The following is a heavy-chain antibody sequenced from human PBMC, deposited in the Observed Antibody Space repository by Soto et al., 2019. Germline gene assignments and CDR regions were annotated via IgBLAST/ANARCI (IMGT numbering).Heavy chain of an antibody. CDR3: ARSRGYVPGGY. Sequence: SETLSLTCAVSGYPISSGYYWCWIRQPPGKGLEWIGIIHHSGSTYYNPSLRSRITISVDTSKNQFSLKMPSVTAADTAVYYCARSRGYVPGGYWGQGVLVTVSS. CDR1: GYPISSGYY. CDR2: IHHSGST. V-gene: IGHV4-38-2*01. J-gene: IGHJ4*02. D-gene: IGHD5-12*01.